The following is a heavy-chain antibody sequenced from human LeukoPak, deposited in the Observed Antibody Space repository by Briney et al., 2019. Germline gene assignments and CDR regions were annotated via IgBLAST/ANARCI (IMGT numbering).Heavy chain of an antibody. CDR2: INPNSGGT. Sequence: ASVKVSCKTSGYSFTDFYMHWVRQAPGQGLEWMGWINPNSGGTSSAQKFQGRVTMTRDTSITTVYMEVSWLTSDDTAIYYCARADRLDGGPYLIGPWGQGTLVTVSS. V-gene: IGHV1-2*02. D-gene: IGHD2-21*01. CDR3: ARADRLDGGPYLIGP. CDR1: GYSFTDFY. J-gene: IGHJ5*02.